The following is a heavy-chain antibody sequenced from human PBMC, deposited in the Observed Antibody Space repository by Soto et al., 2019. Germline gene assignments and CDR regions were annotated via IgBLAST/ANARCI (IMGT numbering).Heavy chain of an antibody. CDR2: IRGSGETT. Sequence: GGSLRLSCAASGFTSSNYAMSWVRQSPGKGLEWLSSIRGSGETTYYADSVKGRVTISRDNDKNTLYLQINSLTAGDTAVYYRAIGGTPTNIILVSSGPGPPVTGSS. CDR1: GFTSSNYA. D-gene: IGHD1-1*01. CDR3: AIGGTPTNIILVS. V-gene: IGHV3-23*01. J-gene: IGHJ5*02.